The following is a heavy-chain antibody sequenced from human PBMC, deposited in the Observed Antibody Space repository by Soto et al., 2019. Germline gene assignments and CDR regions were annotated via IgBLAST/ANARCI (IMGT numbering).Heavy chain of an antibody. J-gene: IGHJ4*02. CDR2: ISYDGSNK. V-gene: IGHV3-30*18. CDR3: AKLPLYGSGSYYNVSCY. Sequence: GGSLRLSCAASGFTFSSYGMHWVRQAPGKGLEWVAVISYDGSNKYYADSVKGRFTISRDNSQNTLYLQMNSLRAEDTDVYYCAKLPLYGSGSYYNVSCYWGQGTLVTVSS. D-gene: IGHD3-10*01. CDR1: GFTFSSYG.